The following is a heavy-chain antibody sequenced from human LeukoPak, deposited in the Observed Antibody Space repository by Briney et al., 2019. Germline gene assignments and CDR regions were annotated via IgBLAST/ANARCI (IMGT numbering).Heavy chain of an antibody. CDR1: GFTFSDYY. V-gene: IGHV3-11*01. Sequence: PGGSLRLACAASGFTFSDYYMSWIRQAPEKGLDWVSVISGSAHKIRYADSVKGRFTISRDNSENIVYLQMNNLRAEDTAVYYCAGRVTGYSSGYVYWGQGTLVTVSS. J-gene: IGHJ4*02. CDR3: AGRVTGYSSGYVY. CDR2: ISGSAHKI. D-gene: IGHD5-18*01.